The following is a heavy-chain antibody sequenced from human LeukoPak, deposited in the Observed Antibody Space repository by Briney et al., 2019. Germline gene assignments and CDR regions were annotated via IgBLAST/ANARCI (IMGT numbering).Heavy chain of an antibody. CDR2: INPSGGST. D-gene: IGHD2-21*02. V-gene: IGHV1-46*01. CDR1: GYTFTSYY. J-gene: IGHJ4*02. CDR3: ARICGGDCYPFDY. Sequence: GASVKVSCKASGYTFTSYYMHWVRQAPGQGLEWMGIINPSGGSTSYAQKFQGRVTMTRDTSTSTVYMELRSLRSDDTAVYYCARICGGDCYPFDYWGQGTLVTVSS.